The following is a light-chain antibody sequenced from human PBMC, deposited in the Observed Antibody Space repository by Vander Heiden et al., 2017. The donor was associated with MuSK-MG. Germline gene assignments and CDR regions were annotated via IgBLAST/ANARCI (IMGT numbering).Light chain of an antibody. Sequence: QSVLTQPPSVSGDPGQRVTIPCTGSSSNIGAGYDVHWYQQLPGTAPNLLIYVNNNRPSGVPDRFSGSKSGTSASLAITGLQAEDEADYYCQSYDSSLSWVFGGGTKLTVL. CDR2: VNN. J-gene: IGLJ3*02. CDR1: SSNIGAGYD. V-gene: IGLV1-40*01. CDR3: QSYDSSLSWV.